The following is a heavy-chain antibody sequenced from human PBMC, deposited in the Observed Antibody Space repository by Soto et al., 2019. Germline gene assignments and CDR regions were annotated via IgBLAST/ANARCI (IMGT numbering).Heavy chain of an antibody. J-gene: IGHJ6*02. D-gene: IGHD3-10*01. CDR2: IDPSDSYT. V-gene: IGHV5-10-1*01. CDR1: GYSFTSYW. Sequence: PGESLKISCKGSGYSFTSYWISWVRQMPGKGLEWMGRIDPSDSYTNYSPSFQGHVTISADKSISTAYLQWSSLKASDAAMYYCAIRSGSYIGMDVWGQGTTVTVSS. CDR3: AIRSGSYIGMDV.